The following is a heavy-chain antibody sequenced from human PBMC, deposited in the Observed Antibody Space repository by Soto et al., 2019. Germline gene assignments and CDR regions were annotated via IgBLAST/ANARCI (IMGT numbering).Heavy chain of an antibody. D-gene: IGHD6-13*01. CDR1: GYTLTSYG. Sequence: SVKASCKDSGYTLTSYGIRWVRQAPGQRLEWMGWINAANGDTKYSPKFQGRVTITRDTSASTAYMELSSLRSEDTAVYYCVRRHVSATGIDWFDPWGQGTLVTVFS. V-gene: IGHV1-3*01. CDR2: INAANGDT. J-gene: IGHJ5*02. CDR3: VRRHVSATGIDWFDP.